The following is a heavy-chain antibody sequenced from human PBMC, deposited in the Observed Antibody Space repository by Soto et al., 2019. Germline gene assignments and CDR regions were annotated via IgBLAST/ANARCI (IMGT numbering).Heavy chain of an antibody. V-gene: IGHV1-46*01. CDR2: INPSGGST. CDR1: GYTFTNYY. D-gene: IGHD6-13*01. J-gene: IGHJ4*02. Sequence: QVQLVQSGAEVKKPGASVKVSCKASGYTFTNYYMHWVRQAPGQGLEWMGIINPSGGSTSYAQKFQGRVTMTRDTSTSTVYMELSSLRSEDTAVYYCARAQIAATGTGGIDYWGQGTLVTVS. CDR3: ARAQIAATGTGGIDY.